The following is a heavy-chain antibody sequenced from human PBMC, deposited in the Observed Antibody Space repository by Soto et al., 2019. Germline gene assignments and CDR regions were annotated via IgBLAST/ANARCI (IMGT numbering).Heavy chain of an antibody. CDR1: GFTFSSYA. CDR3: AKVNYDSSGYYEQDTPDYYYYGMDV. CDR2: ISGSGGST. D-gene: IGHD3-22*01. Sequence: EVQLLESGGGLVQPGGSLRLSCAASGFTFSSYAMSWVRQAPGKGLEWVSAISGSGGSTYYADSAKGRFTISRDNSKNTLYLQMNSLRAEDTAVYYCAKVNYDSSGYYEQDTPDYYYYGMDVWGQGTTVTVSS. J-gene: IGHJ6*02. V-gene: IGHV3-23*01.